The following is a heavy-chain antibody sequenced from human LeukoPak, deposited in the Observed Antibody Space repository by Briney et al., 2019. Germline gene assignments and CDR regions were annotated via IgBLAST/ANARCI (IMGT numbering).Heavy chain of an antibody. V-gene: IGHV4-39*07. Sequence: SSETLSLTCTVSGGSISSGSYYWSWIRQPPGKGLEWIGEINHSGSTNYNPSLKSRVTISVDTSKNQFSLKLSSVTAADTAVYYCARARYYYGSGSYSYWGQGTLVTVSS. CDR3: ARARYYYGSGSYSY. J-gene: IGHJ4*02. CDR1: GGSISSGSYY. D-gene: IGHD3-10*01. CDR2: INHSGST.